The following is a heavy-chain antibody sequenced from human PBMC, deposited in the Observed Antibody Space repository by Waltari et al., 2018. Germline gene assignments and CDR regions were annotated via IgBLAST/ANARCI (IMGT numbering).Heavy chain of an antibody. Sequence: EVQLVESGGGLVKPGGSLRLSCAASGFTFSSYSMNWVRQAPGKGLEWVSSISSSSSYIYYADSVKGRFTISRDNAKNSLYLQMNSLRAEDTAVYYCARDYGLQTYYFDYWGQGTLVTVSS. CDR2: ISSSSSYI. D-gene: IGHD4-17*01. J-gene: IGHJ4*02. CDR1: GFTFSSYS. CDR3: ARDYGLQTYYFDY. V-gene: IGHV3-21*03.